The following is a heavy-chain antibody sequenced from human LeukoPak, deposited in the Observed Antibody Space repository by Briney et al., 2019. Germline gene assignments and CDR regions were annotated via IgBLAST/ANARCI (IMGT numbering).Heavy chain of an antibody. D-gene: IGHD5-18*01. Sequence: SVKVSCKASGGTFSSYAISWVRQAPGQGLEWMGGIIPIFGTANYAQKFQGRVTITADESTSTAYMELSSLRSEDTAVYYCARAHVQLWLHEPFDYWGQGTLATVSS. V-gene: IGHV1-69*01. CDR1: GGTFSSYA. J-gene: IGHJ4*02. CDR2: IIPIFGTA. CDR3: ARAHVQLWLHEPFDY.